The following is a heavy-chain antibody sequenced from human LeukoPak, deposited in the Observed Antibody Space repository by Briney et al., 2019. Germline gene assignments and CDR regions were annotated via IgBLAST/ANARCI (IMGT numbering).Heavy chain of an antibody. CDR1: GFTFSSYA. J-gene: IGHJ4*02. D-gene: IGHD4-23*01. V-gene: IGHV3-30*01. CDR3: ARDVTRPNDAYFDY. Sequence: GGSLRLSCAASGFTFSSYAMHWVRQAPGQGLEWVAVISYDGSNKYYADSVKGRFTISRDNSKNTLYLQMNSLRAEDTAVYYCARDVTRPNDAYFDYWGQGTLVTVSS. CDR2: ISYDGSNK.